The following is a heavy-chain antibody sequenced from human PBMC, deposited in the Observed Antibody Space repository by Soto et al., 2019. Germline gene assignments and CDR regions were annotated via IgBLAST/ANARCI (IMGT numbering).Heavy chain of an antibody. D-gene: IGHD3-3*01. V-gene: IGHV4-39*01. Sequence: QLQLQESGPGLVKPSETLSLTCTVSGGSISSSSYYWGWIRQPPGKGLEWIGSIYYSGSTYYNPSPKRRVTISVDTAKNQFSLKLSSVTAADTAVYYCARQSADFWSCYLNWYFDLWGRGTLVTVSS. J-gene: IGHJ2*01. CDR2: IYYSGST. CDR1: GGSISSSSYY. CDR3: ARQSADFWSCYLNWYFDL.